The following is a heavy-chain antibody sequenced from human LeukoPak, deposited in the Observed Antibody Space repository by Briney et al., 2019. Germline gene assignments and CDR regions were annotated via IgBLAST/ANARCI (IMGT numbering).Heavy chain of an antibody. CDR2: ISGSGGRT. V-gene: IGHV3-23*01. CDR3: AREASLGWDGYNSNTPLVDY. Sequence: GGSLRLSCEVSGFTFNNYAMSWVRQAPGRGLEWVSAISGSGGRTYYADSVKGRFTISRDNSKNTLFLHMYSLRAEDTAVYYCAREASLGWDGYNSNTPLVDYWGQGTLVTVSS. J-gene: IGHJ4*02. CDR1: GFTFNNYA. D-gene: IGHD5-24*01.